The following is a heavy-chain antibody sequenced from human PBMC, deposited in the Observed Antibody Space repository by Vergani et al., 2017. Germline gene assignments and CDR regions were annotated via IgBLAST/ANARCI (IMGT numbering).Heavy chain of an antibody. D-gene: IGHD1-1*01. J-gene: IGHJ5*01. V-gene: IGHV3-33*01. Sequence: VQLVESGGGLVQPGRSLTLSCVASGFTFSSHGMHWVRPAPGKGLEWVAVIWYDGSNKYYGDSVKGRFTISRDKSKNTLYLQMNSLRVEDTAVYYCARWGNEKRLDSWGQGTLVTVSS. CDR3: ARWGNEKRLDS. CDR2: IWYDGSNK. CDR1: GFTFSSHG.